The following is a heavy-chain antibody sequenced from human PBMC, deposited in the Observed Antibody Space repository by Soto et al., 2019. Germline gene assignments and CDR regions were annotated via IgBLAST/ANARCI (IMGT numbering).Heavy chain of an antibody. Sequence: VQLMESGGGLVQPGGSLRLSCTASGFTFENYWMTWIRQAPGKGLEWVANIRKDGTQEHYVDSVEGRFSVSRDNARASLYLQMNSLRIEDTAVYYCARDANNRDSSVYYDVFDIWGQGTKVTVSP. V-gene: IGHV3-7*05. D-gene: IGHD3-22*01. CDR2: IRKDGTQE. J-gene: IGHJ3*02. CDR1: GFTFENYW. CDR3: ARDANNRDSSVYYDVFDI.